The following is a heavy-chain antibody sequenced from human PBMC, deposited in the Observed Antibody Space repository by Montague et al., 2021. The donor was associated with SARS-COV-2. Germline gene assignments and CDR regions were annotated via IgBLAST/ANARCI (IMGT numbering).Heavy chain of an antibody. D-gene: IGHD3-10*01. V-gene: IGHV4-39*01. J-gene: IGHJ5*02. CDR1: GVSISSSSNY. Sequence: SETLSLTCTVSGVSISSSSNYWGWIRQPPGKGLEWIGSIYYSGSTCYNSSLKSRVTISVDTSKNQFSLKLTSVTAADTAVYYCARLVWFGELPSENWFDPWGQGTLVTVSS. CDR3: ARLVWFGELPSENWFDP. CDR2: IYYSGST.